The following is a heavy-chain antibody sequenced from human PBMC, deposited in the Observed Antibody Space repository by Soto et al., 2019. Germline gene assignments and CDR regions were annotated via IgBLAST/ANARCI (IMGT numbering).Heavy chain of an antibody. Sequence: VKVSCKASGGXFXSXXXXXXRXXXXXGLEWMGGIIPIFGAANYAQKFQGRVTITADESTSTAYMELSSXRSEDTAVYYCARPVRGVFYYYYGMDVWGQGTTVTVSS. CDR2: IIPIFGAA. CDR3: ARPVRGVFYYYYGMDV. J-gene: IGHJ6*02. V-gene: IGHV1-69*13. CDR1: GGXFXSXX. D-gene: IGHD3-10*01.